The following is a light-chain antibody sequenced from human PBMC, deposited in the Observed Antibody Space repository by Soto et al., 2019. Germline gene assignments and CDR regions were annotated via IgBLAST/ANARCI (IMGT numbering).Light chain of an antibody. CDR1: SSKIGSNT. CDR3: AAWDDSLNGVV. Sequence: QSVLTQPPSASGTPGQRVTLSCSGSSSKIGSNTVNWYQQLPGTAPKLLIYSNNQRPSGVPDRFSGSKSGTSASLAISGLQSEDEADYYCAAWDDSLNGVVFGGGTKVTVL. V-gene: IGLV1-44*01. CDR2: SNN. J-gene: IGLJ2*01.